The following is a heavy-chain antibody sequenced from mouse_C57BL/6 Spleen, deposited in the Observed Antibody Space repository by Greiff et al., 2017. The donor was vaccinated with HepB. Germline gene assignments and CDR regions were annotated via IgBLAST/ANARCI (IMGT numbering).Heavy chain of an antibody. V-gene: IGHV1-69*01. CDR3: ARRGITTGLYYFDY. CDR2: IDPSDSYT. J-gene: IGHJ2*01. Sequence: QVQLQQPGAELVMPGASVKLSCKASGYTFTSYWMHWVKQRPGQGLEWIGEIDPSDSYTNYNQKFKGKSTLTVDKSSSTAYMQLSSLTSEDSAVYYGARRGITTGLYYFDYWGQGTTLTVSS. CDR1: GYTFTSYW. D-gene: IGHD1-1*01.